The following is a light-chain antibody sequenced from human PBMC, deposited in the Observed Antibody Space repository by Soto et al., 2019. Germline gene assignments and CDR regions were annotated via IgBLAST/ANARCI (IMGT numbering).Light chain of an antibody. J-gene: IGKJ1*01. V-gene: IGKV3-15*01. Sequence: EKVMTQSPATLSMSPGERATLSCRASQNINTYLAWYQQKPGQAPRLLIYGASTRATGIPARFSGSGSGTEFTLTISSLQSEDFAVYCCQQYTNWPSWTFGQGTKVDIK. CDR1: QNINTY. CDR3: QQYTNWPSWT. CDR2: GAS.